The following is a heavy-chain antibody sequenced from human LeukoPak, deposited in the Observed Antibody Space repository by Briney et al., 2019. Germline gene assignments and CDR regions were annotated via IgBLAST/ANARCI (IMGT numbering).Heavy chain of an antibody. Sequence: ASVKVSCKASGYTFTSYYMHWVRQAPGQGLEWMGIINPSGGSTSYAQKFQGRVTMTRDMSTSTVYMELSSLRSEDTAVYYCARDSRGVYFDYWGQGTLVTVSS. CDR3: ARDSRGVYFDY. CDR1: GYTFTSYY. CDR2: INPSGGST. J-gene: IGHJ4*02. D-gene: IGHD2-15*01. V-gene: IGHV1-46*01.